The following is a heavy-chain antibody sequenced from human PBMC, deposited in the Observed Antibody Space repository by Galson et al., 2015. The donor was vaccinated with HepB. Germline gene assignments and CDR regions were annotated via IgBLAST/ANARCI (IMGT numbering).Heavy chain of an antibody. CDR2: IYHSGST. D-gene: IGHD3-22*01. Sequence: PGQGLEWIGEIYHSGSTNYNPSLKSRVTISVDKSKNQFSLKLSSVTAADTAVYYCARGLGSGYYREHDAFDIWGQGTMVTVSS. V-gene: IGHV4-4*02. J-gene: IGHJ3*02. CDR3: ARGLGSGYYREHDAFDI.